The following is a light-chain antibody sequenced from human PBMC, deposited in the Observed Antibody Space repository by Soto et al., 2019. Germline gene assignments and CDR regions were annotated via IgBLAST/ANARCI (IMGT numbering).Light chain of an antibody. J-gene: IGLJ1*01. CDR1: SSDVGAYNF. CDR3: SAHTTSSLYV. V-gene: IGLV2-14*03. Sequence: QSALAQPASVSGSPGQSITVSCTGTSSDVGAYNFVAWYQQHPGKAPKVILYDVSDWPSGVSNRFSGSKSGNTASLTISGLRAEDEADYYCSAHTTSSLYVFGSGTKVTVL. CDR2: DVS.